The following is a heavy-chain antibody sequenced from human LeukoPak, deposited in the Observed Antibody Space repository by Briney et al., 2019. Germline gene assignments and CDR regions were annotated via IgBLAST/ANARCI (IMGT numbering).Heavy chain of an antibody. Sequence: SVKVSCKASGGTFSSYAISWVRQAPGQGLEWMGGIIPIIGTANNAQKFQGRVTITADKSTSTAYMELSSLRSEDTAVYYCARGNGGPTQFQHWGQGTLVTVSS. D-gene: IGHD2-8*01. CDR1: GGTFSSYA. CDR3: ARGNGGPTQFQH. V-gene: IGHV1-69*06. J-gene: IGHJ1*01. CDR2: IIPIIGTA.